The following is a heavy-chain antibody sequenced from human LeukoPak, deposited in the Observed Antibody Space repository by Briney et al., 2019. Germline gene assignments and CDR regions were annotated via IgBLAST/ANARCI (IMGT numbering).Heavy chain of an antibody. CDR2: IYYSGST. CDR1: GGSISSYY. CDR3: AXXXXXXXGYSGFDY. V-gene: IGHV4-59*08. D-gene: IGHD4-4*01. Sequence: SETLSLTCTVSGGSISSYYWSWIRQPPGKGLEWIGYIYYSGSTNYNPSLKSRVTISDDTSKSQFSLKLSSVTAADTAVYYCAXXXXXXXGYSGFDYWGQGTLVTVSS. J-gene: IGHJ4*02.